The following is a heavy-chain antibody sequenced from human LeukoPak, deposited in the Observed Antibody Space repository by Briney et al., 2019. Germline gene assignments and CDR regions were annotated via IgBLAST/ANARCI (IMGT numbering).Heavy chain of an antibody. V-gene: IGHV1-69*04. D-gene: IGHD5-18*01. CDR1: GGTFSSYA. Sequence: ASVKVSCKASGGTFSSYAISWVRQAPGQGLEWMGRIIPILGIANYAQKFQGRVTITADKSTSTAYMELSSPRSEDTAVYYCARVDTDNYYYYYGMDVWGQGTTVTVSS. J-gene: IGHJ6*02. CDR2: IIPILGIA. CDR3: ARVDTDNYYYYYGMDV.